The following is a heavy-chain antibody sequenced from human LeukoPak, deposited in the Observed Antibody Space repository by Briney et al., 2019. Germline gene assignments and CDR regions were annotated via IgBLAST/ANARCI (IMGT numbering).Heavy chain of an antibody. CDR2: INHSGST. D-gene: IGHD2-2*02. CDR1: GGSFSGYY. J-gene: IGHJ4*02. V-gene: IGHV4-34*01. Sequence: PSETLSLTCAVYGGSFSGYYWSWIRQPPGKGLEWIGEINHSGSTNYNPSLKSRVTISVDTSKNQFSLKLSSVTAADTAVYYCARGPGRTASIVVVPAAIWGFDYWGQGTLVIVSS. CDR3: ARGPGRTASIVVVPAAIWGFDY.